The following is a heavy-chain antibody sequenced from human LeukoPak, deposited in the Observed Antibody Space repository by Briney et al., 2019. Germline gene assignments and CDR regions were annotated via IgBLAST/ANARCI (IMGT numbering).Heavy chain of an antibody. D-gene: IGHD4-23*01. V-gene: IGHV3-9*01. CDR1: GFTFEHYG. Sequence: AGGSLRLSCAASGFTFEHYGMHWVRQVPGKGLEWVSYITWNSAYKGYADSVRGRFAISRDNAKKSLHLQMNSVTGDDTAFYYCAKASEYGGNEFDFWGQGTLVTVSS. CDR2: ITWNSAYK. CDR3: AKASEYGGNEFDF. J-gene: IGHJ5*01.